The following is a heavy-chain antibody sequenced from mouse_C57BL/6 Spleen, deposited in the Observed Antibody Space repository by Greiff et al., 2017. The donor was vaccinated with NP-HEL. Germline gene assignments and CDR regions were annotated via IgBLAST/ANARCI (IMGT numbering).Heavy chain of an antibody. CDR2: IDPSDSYT. D-gene: IGHD1-1*01. V-gene: IGHV1-50*01. CDR1: GYTFTSYW. Sequence: VQLQQSGAELVKPGASVKLSCKASGYTFTSYWMQWVKQRPGQGLEWIGEIDPSDSYTNYNQKFKGKATLTVDTSSSTAYMQLSSLTSEDSAVYYCARTTVEKAYWGQGTLVTVSA. CDR3: ARTTVEKAY. J-gene: IGHJ3*01.